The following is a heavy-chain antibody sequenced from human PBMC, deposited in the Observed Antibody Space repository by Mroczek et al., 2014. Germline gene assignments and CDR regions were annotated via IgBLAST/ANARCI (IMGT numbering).Heavy chain of an antibody. CDR2: IYTSGST. CDR3: ARDLGLRYFDHYGMDV. CDR1: GGSISSGSYY. D-gene: IGHD3-9*01. Sequence: QVQLQESGPGLVKPSQTLSLTCTVSGGSISSGSYYWSWIRQPAGKGLEWIGRIYTSGSTNYNPSLKSRVTISVDTSKNQFSLKLSSVTAADTAVYYCARDLGLRYFDHYGMDVWGQGTTVTVSS. V-gene: IGHV4-61*02. J-gene: IGHJ6*02.